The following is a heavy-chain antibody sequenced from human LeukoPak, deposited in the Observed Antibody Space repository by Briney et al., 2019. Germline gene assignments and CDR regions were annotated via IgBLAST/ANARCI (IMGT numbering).Heavy chain of an antibody. CDR3: ARDGVAARPGYYYYYMDV. Sequence: PSETLSLTCTVSGGSISSYYWSWIRQPAGKGLEWIGRIYTSGSTNYNPSLKSRVTISVDKCKNQFSLKLSSVTAADTAVYYCARDGVAARPGYYYYYMDVWGKGTTVTVSS. V-gene: IGHV4-4*07. CDR2: IYTSGST. J-gene: IGHJ6*03. D-gene: IGHD6-6*01. CDR1: GGSISSYY.